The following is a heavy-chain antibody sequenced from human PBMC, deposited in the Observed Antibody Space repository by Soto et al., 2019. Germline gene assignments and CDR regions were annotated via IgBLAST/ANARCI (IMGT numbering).Heavy chain of an antibody. J-gene: IGHJ1*01. V-gene: IGHV4-59*01. D-gene: IGHD3-10*01. Sequence: SETLSLTCAVSGDSISSYYCMWIRQPPGKGLESIGYLYYGRSANYNSKNTLYLQMNSLRAEDTAVYYCARPYAPVEMATIDIEYFQHWGQGTLVTVSS. CDR2: LYYGRSA. CDR1: GDSISSYY. CDR3: IEYFQH.